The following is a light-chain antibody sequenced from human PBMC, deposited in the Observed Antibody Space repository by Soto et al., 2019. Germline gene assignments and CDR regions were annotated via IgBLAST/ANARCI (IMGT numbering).Light chain of an antibody. V-gene: IGKV1-5*01. CDR2: DAS. J-gene: IGKJ1*01. Sequence: DIQMTQSPSTLSASVGDRVTITCRASQNINRWLAWYQHKPGKAPKVLIYDASSLESGVPSSFSGSGSGTDFTLTISSLQPDDFATYYCQHYNTYTWTFGQGTKVEIK. CDR3: QHYNTYTWT. CDR1: QNINRW.